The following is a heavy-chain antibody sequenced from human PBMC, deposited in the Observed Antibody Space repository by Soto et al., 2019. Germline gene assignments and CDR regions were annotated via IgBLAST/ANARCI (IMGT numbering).Heavy chain of an antibody. Sequence: GGSLRLSCAASGFTFRSYSLNWVRQAPGKGLEWVSSISGTSNDIYYADSVKGRFIISRDNAWDSLYLQMYSLSAEDTAIYFCATSIAAHLGYYGMDVWGQGTTVTVSS. D-gene: IGHD6-6*01. CDR1: GFTFRSYS. J-gene: IGHJ6*02. CDR3: ATSIAAHLGYYGMDV. V-gene: IGHV3-21*01. CDR2: ISGTSNDI.